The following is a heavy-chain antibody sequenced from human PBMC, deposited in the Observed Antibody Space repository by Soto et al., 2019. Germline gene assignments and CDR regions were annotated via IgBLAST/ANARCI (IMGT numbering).Heavy chain of an antibody. J-gene: IGHJ4*02. Sequence: LRLSCTASGFTFGDYAMSWVRQAPGKGLEWVGFIRSRDYGGTTEYAASVKGRFTISRDDSKRIVYLQVNSLKTEDTAVYYCTREVAAHFDYWGQGTLVTVSS. CDR2: IRSRDYGGTT. CDR3: TREVAAHFDY. D-gene: IGHD2-15*01. V-gene: IGHV3-49*04. CDR1: GFTFGDYA.